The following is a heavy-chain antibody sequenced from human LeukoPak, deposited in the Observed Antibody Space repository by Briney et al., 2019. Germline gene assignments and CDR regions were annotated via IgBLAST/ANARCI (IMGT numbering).Heavy chain of an antibody. CDR1: GGSISSYY. CDR2: IYYSGST. Sequence: PSETLSLTCSVSGGSISSYYWTWIRQPPGKTLEWIGYIYYSGSTNYNPSLKNRVTISVAASQNQFSLKLSSVTAADTAVYYCARGSSSSWDDDGYIASWGPGTLVIVSS. D-gene: IGHD6-13*01. CDR3: ARGSSSSWDDDGYIAS. J-gene: IGHJ5*02. V-gene: IGHV4-59*01.